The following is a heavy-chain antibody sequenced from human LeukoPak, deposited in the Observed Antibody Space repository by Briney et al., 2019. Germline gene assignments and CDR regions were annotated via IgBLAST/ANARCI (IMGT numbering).Heavy chain of an antibody. CDR1: GFTFSSSW. CDR2: INQDGTEK. CDR3: ARGGKDKYCSSMTCPFFDY. J-gene: IGHJ4*02. D-gene: IGHD2-2*01. Sequence: PGGSLRLSCAASGFTFSSSWMSWVRQAPGKGLEWVVNINQDGTEKYYVDSVKGRFTISRDNAKNSLYLQMNSLRAEDTAVYYCARGGKDKYCSSMTCPFFDYWGQGTLVTVSS. V-gene: IGHV3-7*01.